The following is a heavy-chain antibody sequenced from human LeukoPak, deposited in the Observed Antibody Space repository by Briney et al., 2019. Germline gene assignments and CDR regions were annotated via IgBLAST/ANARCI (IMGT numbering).Heavy chain of an antibody. CDR2: INHSGST. J-gene: IGHJ2*01. CDR3: AMTTVVTLNWYFDL. D-gene: IGHD4-23*01. V-gene: IGHV4-34*01. Sequence: PSETLSLTCAVYGGSFSGYYWSWIRQSPGKGLEWIGEINHSGSTNYSPSLKSRVTISVDTSKNQFSLKLSSVTAADTAVYYCAMTTVVTLNWYFDLWGRGTLVTVSS. CDR1: GGSFSGYY.